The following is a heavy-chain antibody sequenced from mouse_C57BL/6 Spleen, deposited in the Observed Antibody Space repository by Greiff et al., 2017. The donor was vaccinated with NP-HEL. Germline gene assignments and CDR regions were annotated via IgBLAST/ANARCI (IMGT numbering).Heavy chain of an antibody. CDR1: GFNIKDDY. J-gene: IGHJ3*01. CDR3: TSLYYGSGGFAY. Sequence: VQLKQSGAELVRPGASVKLSCTASGFNIKDDYMHWVKQRPEQGLEWIGWIDPENGDTEYASKFQGKATITADTSSNTAYLQLSSLTSEDTAVYYCTSLYYGSGGFAYWGQGTLVTVSA. CDR2: IDPENGDT. V-gene: IGHV14-4*01. D-gene: IGHD1-1*01.